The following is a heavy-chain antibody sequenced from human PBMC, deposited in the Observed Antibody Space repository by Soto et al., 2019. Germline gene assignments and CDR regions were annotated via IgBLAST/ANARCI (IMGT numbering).Heavy chain of an antibody. D-gene: IGHD3-9*01. V-gene: IGHV4-59*01. J-gene: IGHJ3*02. CDR3: ARVVILTGFYAFDI. Sequence: SETLSLTCTVSGCSISSYYWSWIRKPPGKGLEWIGYIYYSGSTNYNPSLKSRVTISVDTSKNQFSLKLSSVTAADTAVYYCARVVILTGFYAFDIWGQGTMVTVSS. CDR1: GCSISSYY. CDR2: IYYSGST.